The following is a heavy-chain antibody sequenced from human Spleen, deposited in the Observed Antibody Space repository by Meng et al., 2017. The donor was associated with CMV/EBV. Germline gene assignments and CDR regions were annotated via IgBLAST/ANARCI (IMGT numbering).Heavy chain of an antibody. D-gene: IGHD6-19*01. Sequence: CAASGFTFSSYWMHWGRQVPGKGPVWVSRINTHGSSTTYADFVQGRFTISRDNAKNTLYLQMNSLRAEDTAVYYCVRDDYTSGAPFDYWGQGTLVTVSS. CDR3: VRDDYTSGAPFDY. CDR2: INTHGSST. V-gene: IGHV3-74*01. J-gene: IGHJ4*02. CDR1: GFTFSSYW.